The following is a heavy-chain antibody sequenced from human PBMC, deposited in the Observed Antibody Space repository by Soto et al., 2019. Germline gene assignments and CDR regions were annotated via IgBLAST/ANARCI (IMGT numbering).Heavy chain of an antibody. CDR1: GFTFSSYS. J-gene: IGHJ4*02. Sequence: GGSLRLSCAASGFTFSSYSMNWVRQAPGKGLEWVSYISSSSSTIYYADSVKGRFTISRDNAKNSLYLQMNSLRAEDTAVYYCAGGGPNHYDYIWGSFYWGQGTLVTVSS. D-gene: IGHD3-16*01. V-gene: IGHV3-48*01. CDR3: AGGGPNHYDYIWGSFY. CDR2: ISSSSSTI.